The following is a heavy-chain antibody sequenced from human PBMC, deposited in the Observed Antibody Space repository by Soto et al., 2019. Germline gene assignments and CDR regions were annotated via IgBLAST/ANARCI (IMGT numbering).Heavy chain of an antibody. CDR1: GFTFSSYW. D-gene: IGHD2-2*01. J-gene: IGHJ4*02. V-gene: IGHV3-7*05. CDR3: ARSEGSSDLPAGIGFY. Sequence: GGSLRLSCAASGFTFSSYWMSWVRQAPGKGLEWVANIKQDGSEKYYVDSVKGRFTISRDNAKNSLYLQMNSLRAGDTAVYYCARSEGSSDLPAGIGFYWGQGTLVTVSS. CDR2: IKQDGSEK.